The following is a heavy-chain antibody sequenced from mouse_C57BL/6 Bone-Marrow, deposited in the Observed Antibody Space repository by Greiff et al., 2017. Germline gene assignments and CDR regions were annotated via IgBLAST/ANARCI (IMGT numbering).Heavy chain of an antibody. J-gene: IGHJ4*01. CDR1: GYTFTSYG. Sequence: QVQLQQSGAELARPGASVKLSCKASGYTFTSYGISWVKQRTGQGLEWIGEIYPRSGNTYYNEKFKGKATLTADKSSSTAYMELRSLTSEYSAVYFCALITTVVGPYAMDYWGQGTSVTVSS. V-gene: IGHV1-81*01. D-gene: IGHD1-1*01. CDR3: ALITTVVGPYAMDY. CDR2: IYPRSGNT.